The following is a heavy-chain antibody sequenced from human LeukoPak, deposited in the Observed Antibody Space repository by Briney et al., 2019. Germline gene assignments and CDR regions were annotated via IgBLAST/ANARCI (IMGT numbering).Heavy chain of an antibody. J-gene: IGHJ4*02. V-gene: IGHV3-21*01. Sequence: GGSLRLSCAASGFTFSSYSMNWVRQAAGKGLEWVSSISSSSSYIYYADSVKGRFTISRDNAKNSLYLQVNSLRAEDTAVYYCARWLGAAADYWGQGTLVTVSS. CDR3: ARWLGAAADY. CDR1: GFTFSSYS. D-gene: IGHD6-13*01. CDR2: ISSSSSYI.